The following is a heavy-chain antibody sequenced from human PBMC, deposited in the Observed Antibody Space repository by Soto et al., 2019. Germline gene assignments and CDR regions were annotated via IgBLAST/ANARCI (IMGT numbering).Heavy chain of an antibody. V-gene: IGHV3-23*01. CDR3: AKDLVVDSSGYYRLDFDYYGMDV. CDR1: GFTFSSYA. CDR2: ISGSGGST. D-gene: IGHD3-22*01. J-gene: IGHJ6*02. Sequence: GGSLRLSCXASGFTFSSYAMSWVRQAPGKGLEWVSAISGSGGSTYYADSVKGRFTISRDNSKNTLYLQMNSLRAEDTAVYYCAKDLVVDSSGYYRLDFDYYGMDVWGQGTTVTVSS.